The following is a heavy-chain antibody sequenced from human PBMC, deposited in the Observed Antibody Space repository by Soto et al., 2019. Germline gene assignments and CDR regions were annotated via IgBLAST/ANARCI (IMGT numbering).Heavy chain of an antibody. Sequence: QITLKESGPTLVKPTQTLTLTCTFSGFSLSTSGVGVGWIRQPPGKALEWLALIYWDDDKRYSPSLRSRLIISKDTSKNQVVLTMTNMDPVDTATYYCIQSRCGGDCLQSYASHYYYGMDVWGQGTTVTVSS. CDR1: GFSLSTSGVG. J-gene: IGHJ6*02. CDR3: IQSRCGGDCLQSYASHYYYGMDV. CDR2: IYWDDDK. D-gene: IGHD2-21*02. V-gene: IGHV2-5*02.